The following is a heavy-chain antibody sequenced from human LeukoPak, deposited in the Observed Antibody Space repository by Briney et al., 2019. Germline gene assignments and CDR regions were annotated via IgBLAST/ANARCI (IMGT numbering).Heavy chain of an antibody. CDR1: GFTFSSYA. CDR3: ARVAGRYLDDY. V-gene: IGHV3-30-3*01. Sequence: GGSLRLSCAASGFTFSSYAMHWVRQAPGKGLEWVAVISYDGSNKYYADSVKGRFTISRDNAKNSLYPQMDSLRAEDTAVYYCARVAGRYLDDYWGQGTLVTVSS. D-gene: IGHD3-9*01. J-gene: IGHJ4*02. CDR2: ISYDGSNK.